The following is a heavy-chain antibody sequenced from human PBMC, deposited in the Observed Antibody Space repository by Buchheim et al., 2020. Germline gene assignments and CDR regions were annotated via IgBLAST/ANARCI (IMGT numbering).Heavy chain of an antibody. CDR1: GGTFSSYT. CDR3: ARDLGYSYGPYYYGMDV. J-gene: IGHJ6*02. Sequence: QVQLVQSGAEVKKPGSSVKVSCKASGGTFSSYTISWVRQAPGQGLEWMGRIIPILGIANYEQKFQGRVTITADKSTSTAYMELSSLRSEDTAVYYCARDLGYSYGPYYYGMDVWGQGTT. V-gene: IGHV1-69*08. CDR2: IIPILGIA. D-gene: IGHD5-18*01.